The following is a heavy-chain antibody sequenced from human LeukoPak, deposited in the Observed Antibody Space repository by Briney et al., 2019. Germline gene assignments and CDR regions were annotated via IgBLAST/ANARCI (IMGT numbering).Heavy chain of an antibody. Sequence: SETLSLTCTVSGVSISSSNSYWGWIRQPPGKGLEWTGSIYYSGNTYYNASLKSQVSISIDTSKNQFSLKLTSVTAADTAVYYCARQTGSGLFILPGGQGTLVTVSS. CDR1: GVSISSSNSY. D-gene: IGHD3/OR15-3a*01. CDR2: IYYSGNT. V-gene: IGHV4-39*01. J-gene: IGHJ4*02. CDR3: ARQTGSGLFILP.